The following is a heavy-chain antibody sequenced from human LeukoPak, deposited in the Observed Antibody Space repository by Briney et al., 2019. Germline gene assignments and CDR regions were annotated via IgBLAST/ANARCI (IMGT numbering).Heavy chain of an antibody. D-gene: IGHD3-10*01. Sequence: SETLSLTCAVYGGSFSGYYWSWIRQPPGKGLEWIGEINHSGSTNYNPSLKSRVTISVDTSKNQFSLKLSSVTAADTAVYYCARGQGSMVRGVISRNWFDPWGQGTLVTVSS. CDR2: INHSGST. CDR3: ARGQGSMVRGVISRNWFDP. J-gene: IGHJ5*02. CDR1: GGSFSGYY. V-gene: IGHV4-34*01.